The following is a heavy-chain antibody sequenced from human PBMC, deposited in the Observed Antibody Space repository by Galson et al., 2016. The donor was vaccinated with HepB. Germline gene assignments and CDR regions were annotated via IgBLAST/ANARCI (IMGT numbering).Heavy chain of an antibody. V-gene: IGHV4/OR15-8*02. CDR2: IHYNGRP. CDR3: ARVSFRTLDS. D-gene: IGHD3-3*02. J-gene: IGHJ4*02. CDR1: GGSITSSDW. Sequence: ETLSLTCSVSGGSITSSDWWSWVRQPPGKGLEWIAEIHYNGRPNHNPSLRSRVTMSRDMSKNQFSVTLRSVTAADTAVYYCARVSFRTLDSWGQGALVTVSS.